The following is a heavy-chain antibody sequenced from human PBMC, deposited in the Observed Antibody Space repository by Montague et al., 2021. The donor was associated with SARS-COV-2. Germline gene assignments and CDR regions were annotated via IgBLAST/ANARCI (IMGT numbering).Heavy chain of an antibody. J-gene: IGHJ4*02. CDR2: IYFSGTT. V-gene: IGHV4-39*01. CDR1: GDSIRTSTLYY. Sequence: SETLSLTCTVSGDSIRTSTLYYWGWIRQPPGKGLEWIGNIYFSGTTEYSPSLKSRALLSVDTSENQFSLNLKSVTAADTATYYCVRRSAGGARFVWGPGALVTGSS. CDR3: VRRSAGGARFV. D-gene: IGHD6-6*01.